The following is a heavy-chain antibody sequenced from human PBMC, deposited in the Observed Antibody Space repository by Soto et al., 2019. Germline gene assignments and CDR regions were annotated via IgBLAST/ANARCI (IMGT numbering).Heavy chain of an antibody. D-gene: IGHD3-10*01. V-gene: IGHV3-23*01. CDR2: ISGSGGTA. J-gene: IGHJ4*02. CDR3: AKGRGQNGNFEY. Sequence: EVQLLESGGGSVQPGGSLRLSCAASGFTFSSYAMHWVRRPPGKGLEWVSSISGSGGTAYYADSVKGRFSISRDSLVNTLYLQMNSLRSEDTAVYYCAKGRGQNGNFEYWGQGTLVTVS. CDR1: GFTFSSYA.